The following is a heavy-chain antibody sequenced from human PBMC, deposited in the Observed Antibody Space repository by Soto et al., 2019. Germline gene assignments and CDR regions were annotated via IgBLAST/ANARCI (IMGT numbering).Heavy chain of an antibody. CDR1: GGTFSSYV. CDR2: TITMLETA. CDR3: AKAVADYGFWGGRSSTSILADGMDD. J-gene: IGHJ6*02. V-gene: IGHV1-69*01. D-gene: IGHD4-17*01. Sequence: QVQLVQSGPEMKKPGSAVKVSCKASGGTFSSYVISWVRQAPGHGLEWMGGTITMLETAKYEQKFKGRVAITADDSTSTVYMELSSLRPEDTALYFGAKAVADYGFWGGRSSTSILADGMDDWGQGTQVTVSS.